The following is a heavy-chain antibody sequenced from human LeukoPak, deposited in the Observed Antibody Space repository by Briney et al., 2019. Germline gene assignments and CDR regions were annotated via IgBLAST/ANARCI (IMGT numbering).Heavy chain of an antibody. J-gene: IGHJ4*02. V-gene: IGHV3-7*01. CDR1: GFTFSSYW. CDR3: ARDYYDSSGHQGGFDY. D-gene: IGHD3-22*01. CDR2: IKQDGSEK. Sequence: GGSLRLSCAASGFTFSSYWMSWVRQAPGKGLEWVANIKQDGSEKYYVDSVKGRFTISRDSAKNSLYLQMNSLRAEDTAVYYCARDYYDSSGHQGGFDYWGQGTLVTVSS.